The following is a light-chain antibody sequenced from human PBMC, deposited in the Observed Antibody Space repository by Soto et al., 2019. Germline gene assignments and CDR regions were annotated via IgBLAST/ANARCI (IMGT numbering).Light chain of an antibody. CDR3: QTWGTGIWV. V-gene: IGLV4-69*02. J-gene: IGLJ3*02. Sequence: QSVLTQSPSASASLGASVMLTCTLSSGHSRFAIAWHQQQPDKGPRFLMKVNSDGRLNKGDGIPDRFSGSSSGTKRYLTISSLRPEDEAEYYCQTWGTGIWVFGGGTQLTVL. CDR1: SGHSRFA. CDR2: VNSDGRL.